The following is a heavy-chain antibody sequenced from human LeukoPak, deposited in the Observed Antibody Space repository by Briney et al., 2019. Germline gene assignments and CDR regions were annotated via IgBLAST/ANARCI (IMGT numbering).Heavy chain of an antibody. CDR2: ISGSGGST. Sequence: GGSLRLSCAASGFTFSSYAMSWVRQAPGKGLEWVSAISGSGGSTYYADSVKGRFTISRDNSKNTLYLQMNSLRAEDTAVYYCARVYDTSGYKTPPPDYWGQGTLVTVSS. J-gene: IGHJ4*02. CDR3: ARVYDTSGYKTPPPDY. D-gene: IGHD3-22*01. CDR1: GFTFSSYA. V-gene: IGHV3-23*01.